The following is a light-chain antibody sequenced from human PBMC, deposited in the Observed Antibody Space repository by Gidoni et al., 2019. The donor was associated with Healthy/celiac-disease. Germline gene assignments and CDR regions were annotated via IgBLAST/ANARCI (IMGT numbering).Light chain of an antibody. CDR2: AAS. CDR1: QSISSY. J-gene: IGKJ4*01. V-gene: IGKV1-39*01. CDR3: QQSYSTLT. Sequence: DIQMTQSPSSLSASVGDRVTITCRASQSISSYLNWYQQKPRKAPKLLIYAASSLQSGVPSRFSGSGSGTDFTLTISSLQPEDFATYYCQQSYSTLTFGGGTEVEIK.